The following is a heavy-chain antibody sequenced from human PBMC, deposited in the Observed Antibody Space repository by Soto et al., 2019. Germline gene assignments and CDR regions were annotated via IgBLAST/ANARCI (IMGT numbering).Heavy chain of an antibody. V-gene: IGHV4-34*01. J-gene: IGHJ2*01. CDR1: GGSFSGYY. CDR2: INHSGST. D-gene: IGHD6-13*01. Sequence: LSLTCAVYGGSFSGYYWSWIRQPPGKGLEWIGEINHSGSTNYNPSLKSRVTISVDTSKNQFSLKLSSVTAADTAVYYCARRRSSSWFWYFDLWGRGTLVTVSS. CDR3: ARRRSSSWFWYFDL.